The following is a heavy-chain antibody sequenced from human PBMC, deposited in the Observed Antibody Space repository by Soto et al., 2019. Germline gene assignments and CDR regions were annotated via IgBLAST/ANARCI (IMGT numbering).Heavy chain of an antibody. Sequence: EVQLVESGGGLVLPGRSLRLSCAASGFTFDDNVMHWVRQAPGKGLEWVSGITWNSGSIAYADSVKGRFTISRDNAKNSLYIQMNSLRAEDTALYYCAKEGGEHTYYFDYWGQGNLVTVSS. V-gene: IGHV3-9*01. D-gene: IGHD2-21*01. CDR2: ITWNSGSI. CDR3: AKEGGEHTYYFDY. J-gene: IGHJ4*02. CDR1: GFTFDDNV.